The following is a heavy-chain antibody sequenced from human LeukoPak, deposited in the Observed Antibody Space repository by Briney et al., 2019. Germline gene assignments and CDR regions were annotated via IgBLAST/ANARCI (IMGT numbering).Heavy chain of an antibody. CDR3: ARDPQSAY. D-gene: IGHD5-24*01. CDR2: IYPGDSDT. Sequence: GESLKISCKGSGYSFSSYWIAWVRQMPGKGLEWMGIIYPGDSDTRYSPSFQGQVTISADKSIDTAYLQWSSLKASDTAIYFCARDPQSAYWGQGTLVTVSS. V-gene: IGHV5-51*01. J-gene: IGHJ4*02. CDR1: GYSFSSYW.